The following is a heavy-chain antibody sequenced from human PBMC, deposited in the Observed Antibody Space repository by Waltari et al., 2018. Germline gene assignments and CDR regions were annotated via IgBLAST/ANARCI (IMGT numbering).Heavy chain of an antibody. V-gene: IGHV1-8*02. Sequence: QVQLVQTGAEVLRPGAAVKVSCKASGYPFIHYEINWWRQAAGQGLEWMGWVNPNSGTTAYAQKFQGRISLTWDTFTRTAYMELSNLRSDDTAVFYCARGRDVFANFDYNWFDPWGQGTLVTVSS. CDR3: ARGRDVFANFDYNWFDP. CDR2: VNPNSGTT. D-gene: IGHD3-3*01. J-gene: IGHJ5*02. CDR1: GYPFIHYE.